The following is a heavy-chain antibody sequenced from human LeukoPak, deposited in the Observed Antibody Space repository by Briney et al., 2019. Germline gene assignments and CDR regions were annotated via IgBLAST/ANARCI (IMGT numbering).Heavy chain of an antibody. D-gene: IGHD6-19*01. V-gene: IGHV1-46*01. CDR2: INPSGGST. CDR1: GYTFTSYY. Sequence: GASVKVSCKASGYTFTSYYMHWVRQAPGQGLEWMGIINPSGGSTSYAQKFQGRVTMTRDRSTSTVYMELSSLRSEDTAVYYCARDGQEQWLAQLGYFDYWGQGTLVTVSS. CDR3: ARDGQEQWLAQLGYFDY. J-gene: IGHJ4*02.